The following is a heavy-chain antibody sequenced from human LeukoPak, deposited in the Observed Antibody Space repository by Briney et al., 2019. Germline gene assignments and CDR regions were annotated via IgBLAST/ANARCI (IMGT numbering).Heavy chain of an antibody. V-gene: IGHV1-46*01. D-gene: IGHD3-3*01. CDR2: INPSGGST. CDR3: ARVGNYDFWSGYSNPFDP. CDR1: RYTFTRYY. Sequence: ASVKVSCKASRYTFTRYYMHWVRQAPGQGLEWMGVINPSGGSTSYAQKFQGRVTMTRDMSTSTVYMELSSLRSEDTAVYYCARVGNYDFWSGYSNPFDPWGQGTLVTVSS. J-gene: IGHJ5*02.